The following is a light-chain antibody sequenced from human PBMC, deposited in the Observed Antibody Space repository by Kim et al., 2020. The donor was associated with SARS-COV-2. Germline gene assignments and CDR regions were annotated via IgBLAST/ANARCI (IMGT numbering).Light chain of an antibody. CDR2: GKN. V-gene: IGLV3-19*01. J-gene: IGLJ3*02. CDR1: SLRGYH. CDR3: NSRDSSGDHWV. Sequence: SSELTQDPAVSVALGQTVRITCQGDSLRGYHASWYQQKPGQAPILVIYGKNNRPSGIPDRVSGSTSGNTASLTITGAQAEDEADYYCNSRDSSGDHWVFGGGTQLTVL.